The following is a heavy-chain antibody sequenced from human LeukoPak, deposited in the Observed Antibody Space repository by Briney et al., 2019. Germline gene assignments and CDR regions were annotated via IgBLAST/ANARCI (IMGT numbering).Heavy chain of an antibody. J-gene: IGHJ4*02. CDR2: ISGSGGTT. CDR3: ARHPELYFFDY. D-gene: IGHD3-10*01. CDR1: GLTFNSYA. V-gene: IGHV3-23*01. Sequence: GGSLRLSCAASGLTFNSYAMTWVRQAPGTGLEWVSAISGSGGTTYYADSVKGRFTISRDNSKNTLYLQMNTLRVEDTAVYYCARHPELYFFDYWGQGTLVTVSS.